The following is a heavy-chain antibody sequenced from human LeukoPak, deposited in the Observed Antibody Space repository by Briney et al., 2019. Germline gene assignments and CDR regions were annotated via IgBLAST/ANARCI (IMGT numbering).Heavy chain of an antibody. CDR1: GFTFSSYW. J-gene: IGHJ5*02. CDR2: IKEDGSEK. D-gene: IGHD2-15*01. Sequence: PGGSLRLSCAASGFTFSSYWMSWVRQAPGKGLEWVGNIKEDGSEKYYVDSVKGRFTISRDNAKNSLYLQMDSLRAEDTAVYYCXXXXXTYCSGXSXYWXDPWGHXTLVXVSS. CDR3: XXXXXTYCSGXSXYWXDP. V-gene: IGHV3-7*01.